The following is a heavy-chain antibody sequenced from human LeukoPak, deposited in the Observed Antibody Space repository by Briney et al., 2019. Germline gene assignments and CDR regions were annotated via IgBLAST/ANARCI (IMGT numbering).Heavy chain of an antibody. CDR3: ARHPSGRGYCSSTSCYGGRLWVRYFQH. CDR2: IKQDGSEK. CDR1: GFTFSSYR. J-gene: IGHJ1*01. V-gene: IGHV3-7*03. Sequence: GGSLRLSCAASGFTFSSYRMSWVRQAPGKGLEWVANIKQDGSEKYYVDSVKGRFTISRDNAKNSLYLQMNSLRAEDTAVYYCARHPSGRGYCSSTSCYGGRLWVRYFQHWGQGTLVTVSS. D-gene: IGHD2-2*01.